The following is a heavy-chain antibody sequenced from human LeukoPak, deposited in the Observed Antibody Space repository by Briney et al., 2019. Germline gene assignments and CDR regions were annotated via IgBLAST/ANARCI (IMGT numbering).Heavy chain of an antibody. CDR3: ARDRSINDFWSGYYYYYGMDV. CDR1: GGSFSGYY. J-gene: IGHJ6*02. Sequence: TSETLSLTCAVYGGSFSGYYWSWIRQPPGKGLEWIGEINHSGSTNYNPSLKSRVTISVDTSKNQFSLKLSSVTAADTAVYYCARDRSINDFWSGYYYYYGMDVWGQGTTVTVSS. D-gene: IGHD3-3*01. CDR2: INHSGST. V-gene: IGHV4-34*01.